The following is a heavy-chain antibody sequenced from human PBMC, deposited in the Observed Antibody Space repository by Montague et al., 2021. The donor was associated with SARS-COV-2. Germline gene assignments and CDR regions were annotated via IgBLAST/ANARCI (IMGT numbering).Heavy chain of an antibody. CDR1: GGSMSDHY. CDR2: IYYSGGI. D-gene: IGHD3-10*01. CDR3: ARAVSVRRAVSWFDP. J-gene: IGHJ5*02. Sequence: SETLSLTCTVSGGSMSDHYWAWIRQPPGKGLELLAYIYYSGGINSNASLKSRVSMSVDTSKNQFSLKLTSVTAADTAVYYCARAVSVRRAVSWFDPWGQGTLVTVSS. V-gene: IGHV4-59*11.